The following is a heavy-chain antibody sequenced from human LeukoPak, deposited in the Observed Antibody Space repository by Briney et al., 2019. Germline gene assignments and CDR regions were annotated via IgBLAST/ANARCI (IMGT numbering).Heavy chain of an antibody. V-gene: IGHV3-23*01. CDR1: GFTFSSYA. CDR2: ISGSGGST. J-gene: IGHJ4*02. Sequence: QPGGSLRLSCAASGFTFSSYAMSWVRQAPGRGLEWVSAISGSGGSTYYADSVKGRFNISRGNSKNTLYLQMNSLRAEDTAVYYCARARKLTMVRGVIHDYWGQGTLVTVSS. D-gene: IGHD3-10*01. CDR3: ARARKLTMVRGVIHDY.